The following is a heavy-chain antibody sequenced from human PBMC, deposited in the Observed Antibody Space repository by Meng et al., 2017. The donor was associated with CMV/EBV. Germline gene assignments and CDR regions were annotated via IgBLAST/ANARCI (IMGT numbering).Heavy chain of an antibody. CDR2: IKQDGSEK. V-gene: IGHV3-7*01. CDR1: GFTFSSYW. J-gene: IGHJ2*01. D-gene: IGHD1-26*01. Sequence: GESLKISCAASGFTFSSYWMSWVRQAPGKVLEWVANIKQDGSEKYYVDSVKGQFTISRDNAKNSLYLQMNSLRAEDTAVYYCAREFRNGSYLRHWYFDLWGRGTLVTISS. CDR3: AREFRNGSYLRHWYFDL.